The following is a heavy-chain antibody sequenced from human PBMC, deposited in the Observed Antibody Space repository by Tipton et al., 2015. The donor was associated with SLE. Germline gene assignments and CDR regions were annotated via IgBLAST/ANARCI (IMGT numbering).Heavy chain of an antibody. J-gene: IGHJ6*02. CDR1: GDFVTSIRYY. V-gene: IGHV4-39*07. Sequence: TLSLTCSVSGDFVTSIRYYWAWIRQPPGKGLEWIGSLYYSTRTYYNPSLKSRVTISVDTSKNQFSLKLSSVTAADTAVYYCARYLLASRNYYGMDVWGQGTTVTVSS. CDR2: LYYSTRT. D-gene: IGHD6-6*01. CDR3: ARYLLASRNYYGMDV.